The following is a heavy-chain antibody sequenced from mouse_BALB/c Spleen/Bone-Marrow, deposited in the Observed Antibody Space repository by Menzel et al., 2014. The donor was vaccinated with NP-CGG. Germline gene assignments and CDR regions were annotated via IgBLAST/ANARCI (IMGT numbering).Heavy chain of an antibody. Sequence: VQLQQSGAELVMPGASVKMSCKASGHTFTDYWMHWVEQRPGQGLEWIGAIDTSDSYTSYNQKFKGKATLTVDESSNTAYMQLSSLTSEDSAVYYCARSDYRYDPLAYWGQGTLVTVSA. D-gene: IGHD2-14*01. V-gene: IGHV1-69*01. CDR2: IDTSDSYT. CDR3: ARSDYRYDPLAY. CDR1: GHTFTDYW. J-gene: IGHJ3*01.